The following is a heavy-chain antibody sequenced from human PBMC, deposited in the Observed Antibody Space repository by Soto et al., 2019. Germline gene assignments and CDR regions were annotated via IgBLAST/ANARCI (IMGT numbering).Heavy chain of an antibody. CDR3: ARDLDGLHDDTSGPFPRPG. V-gene: IGHV4-30-4*01. J-gene: IGHJ1*01. CDR2: IHSSGSI. Sequence: PSETLSLTCTVSGGSISSDDYYWSWIRQAPGRGLEWIGYIHSSGSIYYNPSLKSRATMSIDTAGNQFSLKVSSVTAADTAVYYCARDLDGLHDDTSGPFPRPGWGQGTLVTVS. D-gene: IGHD3-22*01. CDR1: GGSISSDDYY.